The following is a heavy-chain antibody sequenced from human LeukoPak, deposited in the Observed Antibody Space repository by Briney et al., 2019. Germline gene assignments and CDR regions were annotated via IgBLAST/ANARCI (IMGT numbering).Heavy chain of an antibody. J-gene: IGHJ4*02. CDR2: IRSKANSYAT. Sequence: PGGSLRLSCAASGFTFNGSAMHWVRQASGKGLEWVGRIRSKANSYATAYAASVKGRFTISRDDSKNTAYLQMNSLKTEDTAVYYCTRQGEEYYYDSSGYYRPFDYWGQGTLVTVSS. CDR1: GFTFNGSA. D-gene: IGHD3-22*01. V-gene: IGHV3-73*01. CDR3: TRQGEEYYYDSSGYYRPFDY.